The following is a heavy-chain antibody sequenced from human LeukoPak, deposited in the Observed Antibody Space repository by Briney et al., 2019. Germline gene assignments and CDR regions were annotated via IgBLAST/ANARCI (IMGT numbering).Heavy chain of an antibody. D-gene: IGHD3-22*01. Sequence: PGGSLRLSCAASGFTFSSYWMSWVRQAPGKGLEWVANIKQDGSKKYYVDSVKGRFTISRDNAKNSRYLQMNSLRAEDTAVYYCARDSSGYYYPDAFDIWGQGTMVTVSS. J-gene: IGHJ3*02. CDR1: GFTFSSYW. V-gene: IGHV3-7*04. CDR2: IKQDGSKK. CDR3: ARDSSGYYYPDAFDI.